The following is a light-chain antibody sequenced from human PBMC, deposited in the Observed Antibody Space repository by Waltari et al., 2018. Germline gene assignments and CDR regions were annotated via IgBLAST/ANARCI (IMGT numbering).Light chain of an antibody. Sequence: SYELTQSSSVSVSPGQTARITCSGDVLAKKFARWFQQKPGQAPVLVIDRDTARRSGISERFPGSSSGTTVTLTISGAQVEDEADYYCYSAADNNVIFGGGTKLTVL. V-gene: IGLV3-27*01. CDR3: YSAADNNVI. J-gene: IGLJ2*01. CDR2: RDT. CDR1: VLAKKF.